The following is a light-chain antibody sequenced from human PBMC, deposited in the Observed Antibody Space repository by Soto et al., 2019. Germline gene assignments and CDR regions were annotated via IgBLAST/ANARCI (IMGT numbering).Light chain of an antibody. CDR3: QQFNSI. Sequence: IQMTPSPSSLSASVGDEVTITCRASQSISSYLNWYQQKPGKAPKLLIYAASSLQRGVPSRFSGSGSGTHFILTISNLQPEDFATYYCQQFNSIFGQGTRLEIK. CDR1: QSISSY. CDR2: AAS. J-gene: IGKJ5*01. V-gene: IGKV1-39*01.